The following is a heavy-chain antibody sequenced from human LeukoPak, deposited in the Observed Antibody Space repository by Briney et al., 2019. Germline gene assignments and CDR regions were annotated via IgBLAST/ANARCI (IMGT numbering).Heavy chain of an antibody. CDR3: ARGASDTAMDYFDY. D-gene: IGHD5-18*01. V-gene: IGHV1-69*05. J-gene: IGHJ4*02. CDR2: IIPIFGTA. Sequence: ASVKVSCKASGGTFSSYAISWVRQAPGQGLEWMGGIIPIFGTANYAQKFQGGVTITTDESTSTAYMELSSLRSEDTAVYYCARGASDTAMDYFDYWGQGTLVTVSS. CDR1: GGTFSSYA.